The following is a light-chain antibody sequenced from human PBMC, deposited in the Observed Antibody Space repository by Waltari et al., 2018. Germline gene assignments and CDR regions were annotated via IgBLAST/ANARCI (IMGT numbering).Light chain of an antibody. CDR2: EVS. J-gene: IGLJ2*01. V-gene: IGLV2-8*01. CDR3: SSYAGSNTVV. Sequence: QSALTQPPSASGSPGQSVTISCPGTSSDVGGYNYVSWYQQHPGKAPKLMIYEVSTRPSGVPDRFSGSKSGNTASLTVSGLQAEDEADYYCSSYAGSNTVVFGGGTKLTVL. CDR1: SSDVGGYNY.